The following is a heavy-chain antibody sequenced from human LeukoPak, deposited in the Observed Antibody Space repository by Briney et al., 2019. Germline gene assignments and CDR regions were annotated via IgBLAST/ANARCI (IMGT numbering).Heavy chain of an antibody. V-gene: IGHV3-30*18. CDR2: ILYDGSNK. D-gene: IGHD6-13*01. CDR1: GFTFSSYG. J-gene: IGHJ4*02. Sequence: GGSLRLSCAASGFTFSSYGMHWVRQAPGKGLEWVALILYDGSNKYYADSVKGRFTISRDNSKNTLYLQMDSLRAEDTAVYYCAKDRIAAALALFDYWGQGTLVTVSS. CDR3: AKDRIAAALALFDY.